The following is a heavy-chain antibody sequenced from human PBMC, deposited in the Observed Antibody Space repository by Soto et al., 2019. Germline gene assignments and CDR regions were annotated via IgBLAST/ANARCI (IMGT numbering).Heavy chain of an antibody. CDR3: ARGGLLLDY. CDR2: IWYDGSNK. Sequence: GGSLRLSCAASGFTFSSYAMSWVRQAPGKGLEWVAVIWYDGSNKYYADSVKGRFTISRDNSKNTLYLQMNSLRAEDTAVYYCARGGLLLDYWGQGTLVTVSS. D-gene: IGHD2-21*01. J-gene: IGHJ4*02. CDR1: GFTFSSYA. V-gene: IGHV3-33*08.